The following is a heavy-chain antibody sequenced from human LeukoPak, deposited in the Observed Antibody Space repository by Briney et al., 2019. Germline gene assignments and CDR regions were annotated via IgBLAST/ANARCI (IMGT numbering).Heavy chain of an antibody. CDR2: IDPSDSYT. J-gene: IGHJ4*02. CDR1: GYSFTGYSFTSYW. CDR3: ASRSSSSSGLIN. V-gene: IGHV5-10-1*01. Sequence: GESLRISCKGSGYSFTGYSFTSYWISWVRQMPGQGLEWMGRIDPSDSYTNYSPSFQGHVTISVDKSISTAYLQWSSVRASDTAMYYCASRSSSSSGLINWGQGTLVAVSS. D-gene: IGHD6-6*01.